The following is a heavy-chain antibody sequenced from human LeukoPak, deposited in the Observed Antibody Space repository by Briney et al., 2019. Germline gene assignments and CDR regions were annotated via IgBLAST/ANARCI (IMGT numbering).Heavy chain of an antibody. V-gene: IGHV4-59*08. D-gene: IGHD1-26*01. Sequence: SETLSLTCTVSGGSISSYYWSWIRQPPGKGLEWIGYIYYSGSTNYNPSLKSRVTISVDTSKNQFSLKLSSVTAADTAVYYCARHEGGATLRVDYWGQGTLVTVSS. CDR3: ARHEGGATLRVDY. CDR2: IYYSGST. J-gene: IGHJ4*02. CDR1: GGSISSYY.